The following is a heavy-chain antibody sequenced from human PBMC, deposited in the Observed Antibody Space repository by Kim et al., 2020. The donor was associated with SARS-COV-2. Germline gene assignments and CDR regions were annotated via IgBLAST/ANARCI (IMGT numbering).Heavy chain of an antibody. Sequence: GGSLRLSCTVSGFTFNNYGMHWVRQAPGKGLEWVAFISYEGSKIQYLDSLKGRFTISRDFSKNTLYLQMNSLRAEDTAVYYCAKQGGIFELYTYYGMDVWGQGTTVTVSS. D-gene: IGHD3-3*02. J-gene: IGHJ6*02. CDR2: ISYEGSKI. CDR3: AKQGGIFELYTYYGMDV. V-gene: IGHV3-30*18. CDR1: GFTFNNYG.